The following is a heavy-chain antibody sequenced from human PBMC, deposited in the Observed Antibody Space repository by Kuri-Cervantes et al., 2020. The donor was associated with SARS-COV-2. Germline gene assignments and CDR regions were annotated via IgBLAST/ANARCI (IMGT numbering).Heavy chain of an antibody. V-gene: IGHV1-46*01. CDR3: ARADIVVVVAAGGAFDI. Sequence: ASVKVSCKASGYTFTSYYMHWVRQAPGQGLEWMGIINLSGGSTSYAQKFQGRVTMTRDTSTSTVYMELSSLRSEDTAVYYCARADIVVVVAAGGAFDIWGQGTMVTVSS. D-gene: IGHD2-15*01. J-gene: IGHJ3*02. CDR2: INLSGGST. CDR1: GYTFTSYY.